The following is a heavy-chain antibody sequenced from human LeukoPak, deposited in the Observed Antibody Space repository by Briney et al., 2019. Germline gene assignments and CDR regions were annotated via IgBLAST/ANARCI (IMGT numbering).Heavy chain of an antibody. CDR1: GFTFDDYA. J-gene: IGHJ4*02. Sequence: GGSLRLSCAASGFTFDDYAMHWVRQAPGKGLEWVSAISGSGGSTYYADSVKGRFTISRDNSKNTLYLQMNSLRAEDTAVYYCAKGKYSSGWYYFDYWGQGTLVTVSS. CDR2: ISGSGGST. D-gene: IGHD6-19*01. CDR3: AKGKYSSGWYYFDY. V-gene: IGHV3-23*01.